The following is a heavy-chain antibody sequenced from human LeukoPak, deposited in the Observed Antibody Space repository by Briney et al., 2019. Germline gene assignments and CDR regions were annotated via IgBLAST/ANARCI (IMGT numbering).Heavy chain of an antibody. V-gene: IGHV3-53*01. D-gene: IGHD3-22*01. CDR1: GFTVSSNY. CDR2: IYSGGST. CDR3: AREVYSIYYDSGAFDI. J-gene: IGHJ3*02. Sequence: GGSLRLSCAASGFTVSSNYMSWVRQAPGKGLEWVSVIYSGGSTYYADSVKGRFTISRDNSKNTLYLQMNSLRAEDTAVYYCAREVYSIYYDSGAFDIWGQGTMVTVSS.